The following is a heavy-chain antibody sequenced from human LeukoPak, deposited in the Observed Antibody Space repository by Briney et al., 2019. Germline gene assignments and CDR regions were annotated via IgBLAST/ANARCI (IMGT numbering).Heavy chain of an antibody. Sequence: PGGSLRLSCAASGFTFSSYWMQWVRQAPGKGLVWVSRINSDGSSTSYADSVKGRFTISRDNAKNTLYLQMNSLRAEDTAVYYCASGYCSGGSCYFYGMDVWGQGTTVTVSS. J-gene: IGHJ6*02. CDR1: GFTFSSYW. CDR3: ASGYCSGGSCYFYGMDV. V-gene: IGHV3-74*01. CDR2: INSDGSST. D-gene: IGHD2-15*01.